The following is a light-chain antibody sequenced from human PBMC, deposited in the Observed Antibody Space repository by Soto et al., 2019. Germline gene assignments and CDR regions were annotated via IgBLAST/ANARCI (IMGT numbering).Light chain of an antibody. V-gene: IGKV3-20*01. CDR1: QSVRGAY. Sequence: IVLTQAPGTLALSPGEGANPSCGATQSVRGAYVAWYQQKPGQSPRLLIYASSDRAAGIPDRFRGSGSGTDFTLTISRLEPEDFAVYHCQQYGNSPITFGQGTRLEIK. J-gene: IGKJ5*01. CDR2: ASS. CDR3: QQYGNSPIT.